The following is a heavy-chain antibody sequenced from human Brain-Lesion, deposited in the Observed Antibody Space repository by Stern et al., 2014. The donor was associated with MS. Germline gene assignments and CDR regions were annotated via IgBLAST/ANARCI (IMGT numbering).Heavy chain of an antibody. CDR2: INPNTGGT. V-gene: IGHV1-2*02. D-gene: IGHD3-3*01. CDR3: ARDQRGITIFGVVTDYYYLGMDV. CDR1: GYIFTGYY. Sequence: VQLVESGAEVKKPGASVKVSCKTSGYIFTGYYIHWMRQAPGQGLEWMAWINPNTGGTKYAQKLQGRVTMSRDTSISTAYVELSSLTSDDTAVYYCARDQRGITIFGVVTDYYYLGMDVWGQGTTVTVSS. J-gene: IGHJ6*02.